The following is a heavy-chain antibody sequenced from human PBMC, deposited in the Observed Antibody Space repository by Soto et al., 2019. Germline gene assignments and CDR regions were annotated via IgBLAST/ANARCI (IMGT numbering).Heavy chain of an antibody. CDR2: IDYYGST. V-gene: IGHV4-59*01. Sequence: SETLALTCTVSGGSISSYYWSWIRQPPGKRLEWIGYIDYYGSTNYNPSLKSRVTISVDTSKKQFSLNLGSVTAADTAIYYCARYFDWPSGFDFWGQGTVVTVSS. CDR3: ARYFDWPSGFDF. J-gene: IGHJ3*01. D-gene: IGHD3-9*01. CDR1: GGSISSYY.